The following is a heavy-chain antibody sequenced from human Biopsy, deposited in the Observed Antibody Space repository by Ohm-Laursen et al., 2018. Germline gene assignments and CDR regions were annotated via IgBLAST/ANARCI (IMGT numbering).Heavy chain of an antibody. V-gene: IGHV1-69*17. Sequence: SSVKVSCKASGGTFSNYAISWVRQAPGEGLEWMGGIIAVSGLVNYAPKFQGRVSITADKSTTTAYMELSNLKSEDTTVYYCATPFQYYDSWGGYPPFDHWGQGTLVTVSS. CDR3: ATPFQYYDSWGGYPPFDH. D-gene: IGHD3-3*01. CDR1: GGTFSNYA. CDR2: IIAVSGLV. J-gene: IGHJ4*02.